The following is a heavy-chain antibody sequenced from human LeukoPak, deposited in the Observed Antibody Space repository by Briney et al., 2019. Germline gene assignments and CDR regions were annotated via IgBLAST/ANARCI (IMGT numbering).Heavy chain of an antibody. CDR1: GGSISSYY. Sequence: SETLSLTCTVSGGSISSYYWSWIRQPPGKGLEWIGYIYYSGSTNYNPSLKSRVTISVDTSKNQFSLKLSSVTAADTAVYYCARVSYYYYGMDAWGQGTTVTVSS. CDR2: IYYSGST. J-gene: IGHJ6*02. CDR3: ARVSYYYYGMDA. V-gene: IGHV4-59*01. D-gene: IGHD4-23*01.